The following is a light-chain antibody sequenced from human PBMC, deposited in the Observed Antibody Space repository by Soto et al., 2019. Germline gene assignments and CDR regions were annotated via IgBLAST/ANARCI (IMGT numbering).Light chain of an antibody. Sequence: GDRVTITCWASQSIGDWLAWYQQKPGKVPKLLIYDASNLEGGVPLRFSGSGSGTEFTLTISSLQPDDFATYYCQHYSNHLPWTFGQGTKVEIK. V-gene: IGKV1-5*01. CDR2: DAS. CDR1: QSIGDW. CDR3: QHYSNHLPWT. J-gene: IGKJ1*01.